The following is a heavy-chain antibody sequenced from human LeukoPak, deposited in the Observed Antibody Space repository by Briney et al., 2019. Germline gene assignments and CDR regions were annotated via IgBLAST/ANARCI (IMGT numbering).Heavy chain of an antibody. Sequence: GASVKVSCKASGYTFTGYYMHWVRQAPGQGLEWMGWINPNSGGTNYAQKFQGRVTMTRDTSISTAYMELSRLRSDDTAVYYCAREATGTTYAFDIWGQGTMVTVSS. CDR2: INPNSGGT. J-gene: IGHJ3*02. V-gene: IGHV1-2*02. CDR1: GYTFTGYY. D-gene: IGHD1-1*01. CDR3: AREATGTTYAFDI.